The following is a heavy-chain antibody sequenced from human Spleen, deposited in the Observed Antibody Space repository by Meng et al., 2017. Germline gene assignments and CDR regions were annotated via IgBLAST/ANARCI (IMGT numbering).Heavy chain of an antibody. D-gene: IGHD5-24*01. Sequence: SETLSLTCTVSGGSISSGFYYWNWIRQHPGKGLEWIGYIYYSGSTYYNPSLKSRLTISVDTSKNQLSLKLSSLTAADTAVYYCAREVRDGYNHDAFDIWGQGTMVTVSS. J-gene: IGHJ3*02. CDR1: GGSISSGFYY. CDR2: IYYSGST. CDR3: AREVRDGYNHDAFDI. V-gene: IGHV4-31*03.